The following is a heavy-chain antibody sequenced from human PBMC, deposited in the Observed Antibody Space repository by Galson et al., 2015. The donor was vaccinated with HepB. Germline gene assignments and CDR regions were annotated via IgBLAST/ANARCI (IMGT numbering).Heavy chain of an antibody. V-gene: IGHV5-51*01. CDR3: ARQKVSAASFDAFDI. J-gene: IGHJ3*02. CDR2: SDT. Sequence: SDTRYTPPFQGHVTISADKSTNTAYLQWSSLKASDTAMYYCARQKVSAASFDAFDIWGQGTMVTVSS. D-gene: IGHD6-13*01.